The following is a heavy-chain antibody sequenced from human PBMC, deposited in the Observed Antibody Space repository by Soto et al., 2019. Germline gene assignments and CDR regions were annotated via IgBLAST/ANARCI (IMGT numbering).Heavy chain of an antibody. V-gene: IGHV3-21*06. Sequence: KPVGSLRLSCAASGFTFTRYSMNWVRQAPGKGLEWVSSISSTTNYIYYGDSMKGRFTISRDNAKNSLYLEMNSLRAEDTAVYYCARESEDLTSNFDYWGQGTRVTVSS. CDR2: ISSTTNYI. J-gene: IGHJ4*02. CDR3: ARESEDLTSNFDY. CDR1: GFTFTRYS.